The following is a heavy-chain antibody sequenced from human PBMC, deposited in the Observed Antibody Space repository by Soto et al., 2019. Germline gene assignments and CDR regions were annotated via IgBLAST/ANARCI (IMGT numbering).Heavy chain of an antibody. J-gene: IGHJ3*02. Sequence: ASVKVSCKASGYTFTRYGIHWVRQAPGQRLEWMGWINAGTGQVKYSQKFKGRVSITRDTSASTAYMELSSLRSEDTAVYYCASVMTVQAFDIWGQGTKVTVSS. CDR1: GYTFTRYG. CDR2: INAGTGQV. V-gene: IGHV1-3*01. CDR3: ASVMTVQAFDI. D-gene: IGHD4-17*01.